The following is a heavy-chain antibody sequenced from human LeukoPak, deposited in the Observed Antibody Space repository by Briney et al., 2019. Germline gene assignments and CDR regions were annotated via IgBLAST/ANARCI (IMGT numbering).Heavy chain of an antibody. Sequence: GGSLRLSCAPSGFTFSRHGMHWVRQAPGKGLEWVAIISNDGSRKYYAHSVGGRFTISRDNSKNTLYLQMDSLRAEDTAVYYCARDRAWNYFDYWGQGTLVTVSS. CDR3: ARDRAWNYFDY. J-gene: IGHJ4*02. CDR1: GFTFSRHG. D-gene: IGHD3-3*01. V-gene: IGHV3-30*03. CDR2: ISNDGSRK.